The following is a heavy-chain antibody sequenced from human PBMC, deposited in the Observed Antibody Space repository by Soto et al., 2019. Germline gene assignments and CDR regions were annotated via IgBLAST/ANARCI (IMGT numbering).Heavy chain of an antibody. CDR3: ARGQYDYDSSGYRTGWFDP. CDR2: IYYSGST. Sequence: PSETLYLTCTVSGSSISSGGYYWSWIRQHPGKGLEWIGYIYYSGSTYYNPSLKSRVTISVDTSKNQFSLKLSSVTAADTAVYYCARGQYDYDSSGYRTGWFDPWGQGTRVTVAS. CDR1: GSSISSGGYY. D-gene: IGHD3-22*01. V-gene: IGHV4-31*03. J-gene: IGHJ5*02.